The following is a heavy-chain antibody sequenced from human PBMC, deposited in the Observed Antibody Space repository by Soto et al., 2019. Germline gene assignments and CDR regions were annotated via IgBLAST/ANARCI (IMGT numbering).Heavy chain of an antibody. D-gene: IGHD6-6*01. J-gene: IGHJ4*02. CDR1: GITFSNVW. CDR2: IKSKTDGGTT. V-gene: IGHV3-15*01. Sequence: VQLVESGGGLVQPGGTLRVSCAASGITFSNVWMTWVRQAPGKGLEWVGRIKSKTDGGTTDYGAPVRGRFTISRDDSKNTLYLQMNSLKTEDTAVYYCTTGRFSSSLYFDSWGQGTLVTVSS. CDR3: TTGRFSSSLYFDS.